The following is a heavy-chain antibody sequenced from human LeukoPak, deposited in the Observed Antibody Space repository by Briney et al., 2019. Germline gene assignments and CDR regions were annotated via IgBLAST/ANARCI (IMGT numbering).Heavy chain of an antibody. D-gene: IGHD3-22*01. Sequence: ASVKVSCKASGYTFTGYYMHWVRQAPGQGVEWMGWINPNSGGTNYAQKFQGRVTMTRDTSISTAYMELSRLRSDDTAVYYCARGVVVISNWFDPWGQGTLVTVSS. V-gene: IGHV1-2*02. J-gene: IGHJ5*02. CDR3: ARGVVVISNWFDP. CDR1: GYTFTGYY. CDR2: INPNSGGT.